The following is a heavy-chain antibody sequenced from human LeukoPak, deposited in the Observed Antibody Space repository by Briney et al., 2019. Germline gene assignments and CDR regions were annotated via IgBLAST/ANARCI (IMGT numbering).Heavy chain of an antibody. D-gene: IGHD3-16*01. CDR1: GFTFSSYT. J-gene: IGHJ4*02. CDR3: AKDSAFGGEDS. Sequence: PGGSLRLSCTASGFTFSSYTMNWVRQAPGKGLEWASAIHNGGGTTSYADSVKGRFTISRDNSKNTLFLQMNSLRAEDTAVYYCAKDSAFGGEDSWGQGTLVTVSS. V-gene: IGHV3-23*01. CDR2: IHNGGGTT.